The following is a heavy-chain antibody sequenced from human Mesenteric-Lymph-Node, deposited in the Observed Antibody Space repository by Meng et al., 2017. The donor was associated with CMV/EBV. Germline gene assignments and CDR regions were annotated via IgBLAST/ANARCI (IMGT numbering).Heavy chain of an antibody. V-gene: IGHV4-39*07. CDR2: IYYSGST. CDR3: ARDPTNGVFDY. J-gene: IGHJ4*02. D-gene: IGHD2-8*01. Sequence: GSLRLSCTVSGGSINSYYWGWIRQPPGKGLEWIGSIYYSGSTYYNPSLKSRVTISVDTSKNQFSLKLSSVTAADTAVYYCARDPTNGVFDYWGQGTLVTVSS. CDR1: GGSINSYY.